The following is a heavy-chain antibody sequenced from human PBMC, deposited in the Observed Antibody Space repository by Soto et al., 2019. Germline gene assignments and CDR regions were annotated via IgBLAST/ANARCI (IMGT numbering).Heavy chain of an antibody. CDR1: GYTFTSYD. V-gene: IGHV1-8*01. Sequence: ASVKVSCKASGYTFTSYDINWVRQATGQGLEWMGWMNPNSGNTGYAQKFQGRVTMTRNTSISTAYMGLSSLRSEDTAVYYCARGYSSSWYWHIGAFDIWGQGTMVTVSS. D-gene: IGHD6-13*01. CDR2: MNPNSGNT. CDR3: ARGYSSSWYWHIGAFDI. J-gene: IGHJ3*02.